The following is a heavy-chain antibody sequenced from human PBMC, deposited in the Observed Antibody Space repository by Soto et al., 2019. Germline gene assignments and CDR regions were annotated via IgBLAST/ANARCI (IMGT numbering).Heavy chain of an antibody. V-gene: IGHV4-39*01. CDR1: GGSVTNINYF. J-gene: IGHJ6*02. D-gene: IGHD3-22*01. Sequence: PSETLSLTCSVSGGSVTNINYFWAWIRQSPGKGLEWIANIYYTGTTFYNPSLRSRVSMTIDASKNRFSLNLSSVTASDTALYYCARHEYVSSSYDLLDVWGQGTTVTVSS. CDR3: ARHEYVSSSYDLLDV. CDR2: IYYTGTT.